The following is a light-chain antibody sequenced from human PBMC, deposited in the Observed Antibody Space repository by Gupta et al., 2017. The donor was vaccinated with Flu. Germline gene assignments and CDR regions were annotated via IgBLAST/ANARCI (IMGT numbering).Light chain of an antibody. J-gene: IGKJ2*02. CDR3: QHSRT. CDR1: QSISRW. Sequence: DIQMTQSPSTLSASVGDKVTFTCRASQSISRWLAWYQQKPGRAPKLRICKTSTLESGVPSRFRGHGSETEFTRPCSSMETDDCERYDGQHSRTFGEGTKLEI. V-gene: IGKV1-5*03. CDR2: KTS.